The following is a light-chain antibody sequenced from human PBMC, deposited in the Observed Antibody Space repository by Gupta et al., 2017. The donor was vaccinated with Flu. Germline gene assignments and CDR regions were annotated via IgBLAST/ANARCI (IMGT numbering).Light chain of an antibody. CDR1: QSGLYNSNNQNY. Sequence: DIVMTQSPDSLAVSLGERATINCKSSQSGLYNSNNQNYLAWYQQKPGQPPRLLIYWASTRDSGVPERFSGSGSGTDFTLTISSLQAEDVAVYYCQHDYSTPLTFGGGTKVEI. CDR3: QHDYSTPLT. V-gene: IGKV4-1*01. J-gene: IGKJ4*01. CDR2: WAS.